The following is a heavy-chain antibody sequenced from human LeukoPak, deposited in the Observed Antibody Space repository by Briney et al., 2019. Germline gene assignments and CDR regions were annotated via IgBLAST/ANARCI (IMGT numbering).Heavy chain of an antibody. D-gene: IGHD6-13*01. Sequence: SETLSLTCTVSGGSISSYYWSWIRQPPGKGLEWIGYIYYSGSTNYNPSLKSRVTISVDTSKNQFSLKLSSVTAADTAVYYCARVSGYSSSWRPGYFDLWGRGTLVTVSS. V-gene: IGHV4-59*01. CDR1: GGSISSYY. CDR2: IYYSGST. J-gene: IGHJ2*01. CDR3: ARVSGYSSSWRPGYFDL.